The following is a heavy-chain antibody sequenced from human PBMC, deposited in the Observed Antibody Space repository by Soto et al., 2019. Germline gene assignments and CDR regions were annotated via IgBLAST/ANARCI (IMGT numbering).Heavy chain of an antibody. CDR1: GGSISSYY. J-gene: IGHJ6*02. CDR2: IYYSGRT. Sequence: QVPLQESGPGLVKPSETLSLTCTVSGGSISSYYWSWIRQPPGKGLEWIGYIYYSGRTNYNPSLKSRVTIAVDTSNIQVSLKLCSATGADTAVYYCARQGPSGMDVWGQGTTVTASS. CDR3: ARQGPSGMDV. V-gene: IGHV4-59*08.